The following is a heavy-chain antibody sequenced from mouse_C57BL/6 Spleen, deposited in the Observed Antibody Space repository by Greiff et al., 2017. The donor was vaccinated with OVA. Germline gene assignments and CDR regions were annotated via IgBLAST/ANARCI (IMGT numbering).Heavy chain of an antibody. J-gene: IGHJ2*01. V-gene: IGHV3-6*01. CDR1: GYSITSGYY. CDR3: ARGSYEYYFDY. Sequence: VQLKESGPGLVKPSQSLSLTCSVTGYSITSGYYWNWIRQFPGNKLEWMGYISYDGSNNYNPSLKNRISITRDTSKIQFFLKLNSVTTEDTATYYCARGSYEYYFDYWGQGTTLTVSS. CDR2: ISYDGSN. D-gene: IGHD1-1*01.